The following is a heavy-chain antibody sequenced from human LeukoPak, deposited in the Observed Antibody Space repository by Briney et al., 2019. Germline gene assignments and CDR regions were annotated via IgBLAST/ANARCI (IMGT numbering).Heavy chain of an antibody. J-gene: IGHJ4*02. CDR2: ISGSGGST. CDR1: GFTFSSYA. Sequence: GGSLRLSCAASGFTFSSYAMSWVRQAPGKGLEWVPAISGSGGSTYYADSVKGRFTISRDNSKNTLYLQMNSLRAEDTAVYYCAKDQYYDSSGNFDYWGQGTLVTVSS. V-gene: IGHV3-23*01. CDR3: AKDQYYDSSGNFDY. D-gene: IGHD3-22*01.